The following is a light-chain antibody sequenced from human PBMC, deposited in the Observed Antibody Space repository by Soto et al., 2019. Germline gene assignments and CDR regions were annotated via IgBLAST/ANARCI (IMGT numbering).Light chain of an antibody. CDR1: QGISSY. J-gene: IGKJ3*01. V-gene: IGKV1-9*01. CDR3: QQLWT. CDR2: AAS. Sequence: DIQLTQSPSFLSASVGDRVTITCRASQGISSYLAWYQQKPGKAPKLLIYAASTLQSGVPSRFSGSGSGTELSLTISSLQPEDFAAYSCQQLWTFGPGTKVYIK.